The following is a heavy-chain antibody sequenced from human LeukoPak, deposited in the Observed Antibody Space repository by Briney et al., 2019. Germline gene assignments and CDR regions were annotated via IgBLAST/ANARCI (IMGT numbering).Heavy chain of an antibody. Sequence: ETLSLTCTVSGGSISSYYWSWIRQPPGKGLEWIGYIYTSGSTNYNPSLKSRVTISVDTSKNQFSLKLSSVTAADTAVYYCARKGRYFDWLPFDYWGQGTLVTASS. CDR1: GGSISSYY. D-gene: IGHD3-9*01. V-gene: IGHV4-4*09. J-gene: IGHJ4*02. CDR2: IYTSGST. CDR3: ARKGRYFDWLPFDY.